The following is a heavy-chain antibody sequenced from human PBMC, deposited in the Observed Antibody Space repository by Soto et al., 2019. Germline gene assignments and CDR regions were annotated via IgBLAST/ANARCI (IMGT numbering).Heavy chain of an antibody. CDR1: GGSISSGDYY. D-gene: IGHD6-6*01. J-gene: IGHJ4*02. Sequence: SETLSLTCTVSGGSISSGDYYWSWIRQPPGKGLEWIGYIYYSGSTYYNPSLKSRVTISVDTSKNQFSLKLSSVTAADTAVYYCAREGLAASDFDYWGQGTLVTVSS. CDR3: AREGLAASDFDY. V-gene: IGHV4-30-4*01. CDR2: IYYSGST.